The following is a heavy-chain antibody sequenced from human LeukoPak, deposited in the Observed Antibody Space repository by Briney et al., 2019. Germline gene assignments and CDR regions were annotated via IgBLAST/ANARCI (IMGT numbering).Heavy chain of an antibody. CDR2: ISYDGSNK. J-gene: IGHJ4*02. D-gene: IGHD6-13*01. CDR3: AKTSRSSSWLFEY. CDR1: GFTFSSYG. V-gene: IGHV3-30*18. Sequence: GGSLRLSCAASGFTFSSYGMHWVRQAPGKGLEWVAVISYDGSNKYYADSVKGRFTISRDNSKNTLYLQMNSLRAEDTAVYYCAKTSRSSSWLFEYWGQGALVTVFS.